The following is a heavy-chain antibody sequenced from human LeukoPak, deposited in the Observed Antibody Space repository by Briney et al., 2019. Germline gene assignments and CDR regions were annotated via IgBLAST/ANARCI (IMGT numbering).Heavy chain of an antibody. V-gene: IGHV4-39*01. Sequence: PSETLSLTCTVSGGSIISSGDYWWGWIRQPPGKGLEWIGGIYYTGTTYNDPSLKSRVTISVDTSKSHFSLRLTSVTAADTAVYYCARQRASGTWAFDIWGQGTMVTVSS. D-gene: IGHD3-10*01. CDR3: ARQRASGTWAFDI. J-gene: IGHJ3*02. CDR1: GGSIISSGDY. CDR2: IYYTGTT.